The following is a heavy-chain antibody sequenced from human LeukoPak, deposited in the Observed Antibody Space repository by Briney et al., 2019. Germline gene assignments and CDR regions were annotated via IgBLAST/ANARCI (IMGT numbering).Heavy chain of an antibody. D-gene: IGHD2-2*01. V-gene: IGHV3-20*01. CDR1: GFTFNNYA. CDR2: ISWKGDTT. Sequence: PGVSLRLSCAASGFTFNNYAMTWVRQTPGKGPEWVSLISWKGDTTACAESVRGRFTISRDNAKNSLYLHMNSLRPEDTAFYHCARHRCSSTTCSFDSWGQGSLVTVSS. J-gene: IGHJ4*02. CDR3: ARHRCSSTTCSFDS.